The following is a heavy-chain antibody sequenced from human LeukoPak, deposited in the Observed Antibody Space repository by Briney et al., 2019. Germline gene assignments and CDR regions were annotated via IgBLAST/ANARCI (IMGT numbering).Heavy chain of an antibody. D-gene: IGHD3-10*01. Sequence: SVKVSCKASGGTFSSYAISWVRQAPGQGLEWMGRIIPILGIANYAQKFQGRVTITADKSTSTAYMELSSLRSEDTAVYYCARVSLYGSGNEALDYWGQGTLVTVSS. V-gene: IGHV1-69*04. CDR1: GGTFSSYA. CDR3: ARVSLYGSGNEALDY. CDR2: IIPILGIA. J-gene: IGHJ4*02.